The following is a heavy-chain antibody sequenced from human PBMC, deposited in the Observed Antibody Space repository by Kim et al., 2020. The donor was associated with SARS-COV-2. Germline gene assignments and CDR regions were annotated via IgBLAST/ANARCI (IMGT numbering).Heavy chain of an antibody. J-gene: IGHJ4*02. CDR1: GFTFSIYW. CDR3: ARVQGTYYYDSIGWAY. CDR2: IKQDGSEK. D-gene: IGHD3-22*01. Sequence: GGSLRLSCVSSGFTFSIYWMSWVRQAQGKVLEWVAKIKQDGSEKYYVDSVKGRFTISRDNSNNSLYLQMNSLRAEDTAVYYCARVQGTYYYDSIGWAYWGQGTLVTVSS. V-gene: IGHV3-7*03.